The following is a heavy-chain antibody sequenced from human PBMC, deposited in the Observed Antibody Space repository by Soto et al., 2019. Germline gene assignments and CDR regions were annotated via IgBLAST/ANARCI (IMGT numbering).Heavy chain of an antibody. CDR1: GVSVSPYT. CDR3: TRDGMMTGDT. J-gene: IGHJ4*02. V-gene: IGHV4-4*07. Sequence: SETLSLTCLVSGVSVSPYTWSWVRQPANKGLEWIGRVFSSVSATYSPSLKSRVRVSMDTPENRISLKLDSVTAADAGVYYCTRDGMMTGDTWGPGTLVTVSS. CDR2: VFSSVSA. D-gene: IGHD3-9*01.